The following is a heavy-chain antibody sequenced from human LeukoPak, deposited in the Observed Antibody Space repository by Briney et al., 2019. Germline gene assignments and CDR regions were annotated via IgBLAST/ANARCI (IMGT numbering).Heavy chain of an antibody. Sequence: SETLSLTCTVSGGSISSYYWSWIRQPPGKRLEWIGYIYYSGSTNYNPSLKSRVTISVDTSKNQFSLKLSSVTAADTAVYYCARTRDYGAGLRWFDPWGQGTLVTVSS. J-gene: IGHJ5*02. V-gene: IGHV4-59*08. D-gene: IGHD4-17*01. CDR1: GGSISSYY. CDR3: ARTRDYGAGLRWFDP. CDR2: IYYSGST.